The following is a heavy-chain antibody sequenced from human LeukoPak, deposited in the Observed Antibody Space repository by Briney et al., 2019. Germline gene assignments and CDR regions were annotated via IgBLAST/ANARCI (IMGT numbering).Heavy chain of an antibody. CDR3: ARERRGYYGKRNNWFDP. CDR2: INHSGST. Sequence: SETLSLTCAVYGGSFSGYYWSWIRQPPGKGLEWIGEINHSGSTNYNPSLKSRVTISVDTSKNQFSLKLSSVGAADTAVYYCARERRGYYGKRNNWFDPWGQGTLVTVSS. CDR1: GGSFSGYY. V-gene: IGHV4-34*01. D-gene: IGHD3-10*01. J-gene: IGHJ5*02.